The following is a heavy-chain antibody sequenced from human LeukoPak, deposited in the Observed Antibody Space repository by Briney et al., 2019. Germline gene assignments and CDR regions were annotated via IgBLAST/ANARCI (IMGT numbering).Heavy chain of an antibody. J-gene: IGHJ5*02. CDR2: ISGSGGST. CDR3: AKETKGYDILTGYSSRWFDP. D-gene: IGHD3-9*01. Sequence: PGGSLRLSCAASGFTFSSYAMSWVRQAPGKGLEWVSAISGSGGSTYYADSVKGRFTISRDNSKNTLYLQMNSLGAEDTAVYYCAKETKGYDILTGYSSRWFDPWGQGTLVTVSS. V-gene: IGHV3-23*01. CDR1: GFTFSSYA.